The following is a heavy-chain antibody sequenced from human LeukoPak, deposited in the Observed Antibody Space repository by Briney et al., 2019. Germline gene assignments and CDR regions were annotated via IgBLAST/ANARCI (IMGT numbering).Heavy chain of an antibody. V-gene: IGHV4-34*01. Sequence: PSETLSLTCAVYGGSFSGYYRSWIRQPPGKGLEWIGAINRSGSTNYNPSLKSRVTISVDTSKNQFSLKLSSVTAADTAVYYCASSAGYSSSWTTTVDYWGQGTLVTVSS. CDR3: ASSAGYSSSWTTTVDY. CDR1: GGSFSGYY. CDR2: INRSGST. J-gene: IGHJ4*02. D-gene: IGHD6-13*01.